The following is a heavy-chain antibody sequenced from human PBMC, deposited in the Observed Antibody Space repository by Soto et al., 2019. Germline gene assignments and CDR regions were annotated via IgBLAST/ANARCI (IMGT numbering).Heavy chain of an antibody. CDR2: IWYDGSNK. V-gene: IGHV3-33*01. D-gene: IGHD5-18*01. CDR1: GFTFSSYG. CDR3: ARQYSYGPYFDY. J-gene: IGHJ4*02. Sequence: QVQLVESGGGVVQPGRSLRLSCAASGFTFSSYGMHWVRQAPGKGLEWVAVIWYDGSNKYYADSVKGRFTISRDNSKNTLYLQMTSLRAEDTAVYYCARQYSYGPYFDYWGQGTLVTVSS.